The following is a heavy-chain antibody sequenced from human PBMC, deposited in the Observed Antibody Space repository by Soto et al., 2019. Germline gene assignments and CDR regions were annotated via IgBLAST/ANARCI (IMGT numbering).Heavy chain of an antibody. J-gene: IGHJ3*02. Sequence: ASVKVSCKASGYTFTGYYMHWVRQAPGQGLEWMGWINPSSGGTNYAQKFQGRVTMTRDTSISTAYMELSRLRSDDTAVYYCARVGTYYYGSGSYFHAFDIWGQGTMVTVSS. CDR3: ARVGTYYYGSGSYFHAFDI. D-gene: IGHD3-10*01. CDR2: INPSSGGT. CDR1: GYTFTGYY. V-gene: IGHV1-2*02.